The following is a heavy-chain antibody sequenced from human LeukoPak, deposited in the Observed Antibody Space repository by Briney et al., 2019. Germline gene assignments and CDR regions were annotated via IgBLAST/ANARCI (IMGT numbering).Heavy chain of an antibody. CDR1: GGSFSGYY. CDR3: ARGPRLLWFGELLFNNWFDP. CDR2: INHSGST. V-gene: IGHV4-34*01. J-gene: IGHJ5*02. D-gene: IGHD3-10*01. Sequence: SETLSLTCAVYGGSFSGYYWSWIRQPPGKGLEWIGEINHSGSTNYNPSLKSRVTISVDTSKNQFSLKLSSVTAADTAVYYCARGPRLLWFGELLFNNWFDPWGQGTLVTVSS.